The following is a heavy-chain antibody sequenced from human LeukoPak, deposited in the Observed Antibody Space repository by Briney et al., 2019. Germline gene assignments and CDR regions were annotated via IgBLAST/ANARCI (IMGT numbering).Heavy chain of an antibody. D-gene: IGHD6-13*01. J-gene: IGHJ6*03. CDR2: IYHSGST. CDR3: ARGYGYYYYVDV. V-gene: IGHV4-38-2*01. Sequence: SETLSLTCAVSGYSISSGYYWGWIRQPPGKGLEWIGSIYHSGSTYYNPSLKSRVTISVDTSKNQFSLKLSSVTAADTAVYYCARGYGYYYYVDVWGKGTTVTVSS. CDR1: GYSISSGYY.